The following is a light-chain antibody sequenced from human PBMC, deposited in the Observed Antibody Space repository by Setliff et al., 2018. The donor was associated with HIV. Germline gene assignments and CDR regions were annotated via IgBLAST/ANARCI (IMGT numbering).Light chain of an antibody. J-gene: IGLJ2*01. CDR2: EVT. V-gene: IGLV2-23*01. CDR1: SSDVGSFNL. CDR3: SSYARSSTVL. Sequence: QSVLTQPASVSGSPGQSITISCTVTSSDVGSFNLVSWYQQHPGKAPKLIIFEVTKRPSGVSTRFSGSKSGNTASLTISGLQAGDEADYYCSSYARSSTVLFGGGTK.